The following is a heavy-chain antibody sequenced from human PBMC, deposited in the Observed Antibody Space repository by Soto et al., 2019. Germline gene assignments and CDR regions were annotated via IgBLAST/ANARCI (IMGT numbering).Heavy chain of an antibody. J-gene: IGHJ5*02. CDR3: AIAAYCSGATCYSGYNWFDP. V-gene: IGHV1-24*01. Sequence: ASVKVSCKVSGYTLSEVSIHWVRQTPGKGLEWMGGFDPENDETSYAQKFQGRVTLTEDTSTDTAYLELSSLRSEDTAIYYCAIAAYCSGATCYSGYNWFDPWGQGTQLTVSS. CDR1: GYTLSEVS. CDR2: FDPENDET. D-gene: IGHD2-2*01.